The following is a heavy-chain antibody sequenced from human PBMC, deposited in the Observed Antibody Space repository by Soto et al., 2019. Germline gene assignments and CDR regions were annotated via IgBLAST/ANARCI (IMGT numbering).Heavy chain of an antibody. CDR2: IKQDGSEK. V-gene: IGHV3-7*02. D-gene: IGHD3-3*01. CDR1: GYTFSSYW. CDR3: AFPEGTLRFLEWFTPQFHY. J-gene: IGHJ4*02. Sequence: GGSLRLSCAASGYTFSSYWMSWVRQVPWKGLEWVANIKQDGSEKCYVDSVKGRFTISRDNAKNTLYLQMNSLRAEDTAVYYCAFPEGTLRFLEWFTPQFHYWGQGP.